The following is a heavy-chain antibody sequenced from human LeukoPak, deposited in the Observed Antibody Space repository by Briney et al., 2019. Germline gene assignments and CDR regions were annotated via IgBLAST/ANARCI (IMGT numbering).Heavy chain of an antibody. V-gene: IGHV3-7*01. CDR2: IKQDGSEK. CDR3: ARWELRYFDWLPMDV. CDR1: GFTFSSYW. D-gene: IGHD3-9*01. Sequence: GGSLRLSCAASGFTFSSYWMSWVRQAPGKGLEWVANIKQDGSEKYYVDSVKGRFTISRDNAKNSLYLQMNSLRAEDTAVYYCARWELRYFDWLPMDVWGKGTTVTVSS. J-gene: IGHJ6*03.